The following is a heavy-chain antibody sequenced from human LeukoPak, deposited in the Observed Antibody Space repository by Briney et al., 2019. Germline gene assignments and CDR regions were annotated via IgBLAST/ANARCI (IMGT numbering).Heavy chain of an antibody. J-gene: IGHJ4*02. D-gene: IGHD3-22*01. CDR2: ISSSSSYI. CDR3: ASDYYDSSGYQD. Sequence: GALRHPCAASGFTFSSYSMKWVRQAPGKGVEWVSSISSSSSYIYYADSVKGRFTISRDNAKNSLYLQMNSLRAEDTAVYYCASDYYDSSGYQDWGQGTLVTVSS. CDR1: GFTFSSYS. V-gene: IGHV3-21*01.